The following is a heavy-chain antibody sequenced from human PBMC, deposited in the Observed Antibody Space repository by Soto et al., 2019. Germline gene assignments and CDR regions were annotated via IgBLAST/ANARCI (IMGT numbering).Heavy chain of an antibody. CDR2: ISGTGSTT. Sequence: EDQLLESGGGLVQPGGSLRLSCGASRFTFSNYAMYWVRQAPGRGLEWVSGISGTGSTTYYVDSVKGRFTISRDNSKNPLYLQMNSLRAEDTAIYYCAKALSPYYYGDIDYWGQGTLVTVSS. V-gene: IGHV3-23*01. D-gene: IGHD4-17*01. J-gene: IGHJ4*02. CDR1: RFTFSNYA. CDR3: AKALSPYYYGDIDY.